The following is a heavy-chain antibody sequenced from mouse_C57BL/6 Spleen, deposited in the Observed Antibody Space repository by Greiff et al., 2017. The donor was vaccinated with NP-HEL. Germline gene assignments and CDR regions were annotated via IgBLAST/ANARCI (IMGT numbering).Heavy chain of an antibody. Sequence: QVQLQQSGPELVKPGASVKISCKASGYAFSSSWMNWVKQRPGKGLEWIGRIYPGDGDTNYNGKFKGKATLTADKSSSTAYMQLSSLTSEDSAVYFCARLGYYGSIWYFDVWGTGTTVTVSS. CDR1: GYAFSSSW. J-gene: IGHJ1*03. CDR2: IYPGDGDT. CDR3: ARLGYYGSIWYFDV. V-gene: IGHV1-82*01. D-gene: IGHD1-1*01.